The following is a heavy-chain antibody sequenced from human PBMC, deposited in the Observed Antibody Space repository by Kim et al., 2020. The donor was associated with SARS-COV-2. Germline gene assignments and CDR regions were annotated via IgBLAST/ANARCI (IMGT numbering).Heavy chain of an antibody. CDR3: ARGPNYSPFDY. D-gene: IGHD4-4*01. V-gene: IGHV3-48*03. CDR2: I. Sequence: IDSDDAEGDRVTIARDNDKSSLYLQMNSLRAEDTAVYYCARGPNYSPFDYWGQGTLVTVSS. J-gene: IGHJ4*02.